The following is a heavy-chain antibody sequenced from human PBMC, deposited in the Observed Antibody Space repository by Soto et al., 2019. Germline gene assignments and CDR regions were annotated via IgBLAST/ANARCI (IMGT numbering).Heavy chain of an antibody. CDR2: IKQDGSEK. CDR3: ARDEYSSSIIYYYYMDV. V-gene: IGHV3-7*01. D-gene: IGHD6-6*01. Sequence: GGSLRLSWAASGFTFSSYWMSWVRQAPGKGLEWVANIKQDGSEKYYVDSVKGRFTISRDNAKNSLYLQMNSLRAEDTAVYYCARDEYSSSIIYYYYMDVWGKGTTVTVSS. J-gene: IGHJ6*03. CDR1: GFTFSSYW.